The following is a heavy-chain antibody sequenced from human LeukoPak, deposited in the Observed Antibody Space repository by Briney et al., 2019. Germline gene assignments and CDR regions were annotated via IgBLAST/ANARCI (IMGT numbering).Heavy chain of an antibody. CDR1: GGSISSYY. CDR2: IYYSGST. J-gene: IGHJ4*02. CDR3: AKLGDYDFWSGYYTGEHLDY. Sequence: ASETLSLTCTVSGGSISSYYWSWIRQPPGKGLEWIGYIYYSGSTNYNPSLKSRVTISVDTSKNQFALTLITVTAADTAMYYCAKLGDYDFWSGYYTGEHLDYWAKETLVTVS. D-gene: IGHD3-3*01. V-gene: IGHV4-59*08.